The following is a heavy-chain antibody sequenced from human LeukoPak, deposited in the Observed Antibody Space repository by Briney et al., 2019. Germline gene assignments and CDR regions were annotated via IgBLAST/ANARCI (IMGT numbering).Heavy chain of an antibody. CDR3: ARVNLDRNSSGFAFDY. V-gene: IGHV1-69*05. CDR1: GGTFSSYA. CDR2: IIPIFGTA. D-gene: IGHD3-22*01. Sequence: SVKVSCKASGGTFSSYAISWVRQAPGQGLEWMGGIIPIFGTANYAQKFQGRVTITTDESTSTAYMELSSLRSEDTAVYYCARVNLDRNSSGFAFDYWGQGTLVTVSS. J-gene: IGHJ4*02.